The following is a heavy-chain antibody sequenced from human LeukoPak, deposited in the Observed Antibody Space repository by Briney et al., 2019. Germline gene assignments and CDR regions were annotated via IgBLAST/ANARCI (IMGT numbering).Heavy chain of an antibody. V-gene: IGHV1-46*01. CDR2: INPSGGST. J-gene: IGHJ4*02. D-gene: IGHD5-12*01. CDR1: GYTFTSYY. CDR3: ARDWGWLRLLGY. Sequence: GASVKVSCKASGYTFTSYYMHWVRQAPGQWLEWMGIINPSGGSTSYAQKFQGRVTMTRDTSTSTIYMELSSLRSEDTAVYYCARDWGWLRLLGYWGQGTLVTVSS.